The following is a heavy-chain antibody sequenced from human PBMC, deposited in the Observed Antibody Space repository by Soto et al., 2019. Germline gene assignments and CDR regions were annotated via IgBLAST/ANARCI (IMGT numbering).Heavy chain of an antibody. J-gene: IGHJ3*01. D-gene: IGHD3-10*01. CDR3: AQAPATLLNPGDAFDF. CDR2: ISGGGGIA. Sequence: PLGSKRLSWAASGCQFSSYAMRRVRQAKGKGLGWVSAISGGGGIAYTAASVKGRLTSSRDNSKNPLYLQMNSLRAEDTAVYYFAQAPATLLNPGDAFDFWQKGTMEPVS. CDR1: GCQFSSYA. V-gene: IGHV3-23*01.